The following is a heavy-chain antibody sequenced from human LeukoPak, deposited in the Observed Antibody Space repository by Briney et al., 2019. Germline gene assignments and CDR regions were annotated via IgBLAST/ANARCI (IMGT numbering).Heavy chain of an antibody. CDR2: VHQTGSP. Sequence: SEALSLTCDVSGSSVNSDQYWGWMRHSPGAGLEWIGIVHQTGSPYYNPSLGSRLSLSIDSTKNSFSMRLTSVTAADTAVYYCAMLRLGELSLLANAYDIWGQGTMVIVSS. J-gene: IGHJ3*02. CDR1: GSSVNSDQY. CDR3: AMLRLGELSLLANAYDI. D-gene: IGHD3-16*02. V-gene: IGHV4-38-2*01.